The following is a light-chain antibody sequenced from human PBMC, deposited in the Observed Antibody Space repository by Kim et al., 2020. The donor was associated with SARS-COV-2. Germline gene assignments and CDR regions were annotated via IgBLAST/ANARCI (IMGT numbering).Light chain of an antibody. Sequence: TQGERATLACGARQSVSSNYGGGYQQKPGLAPRLLIYDAYSRATGIPDRFSGSGSGTDFTLTISRLDPEDFAVYYCQQYGNSPVNFGGGTKVDIK. CDR2: DAY. J-gene: IGKJ4*01. V-gene: IGKV3D-20*01. CDR1: QSVSSNY. CDR3: QQYGNSPVN.